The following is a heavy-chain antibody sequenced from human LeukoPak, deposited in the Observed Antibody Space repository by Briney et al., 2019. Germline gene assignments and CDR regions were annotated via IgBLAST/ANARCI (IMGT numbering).Heavy chain of an antibody. Sequence: SETLSLTCAVSGYSISSGYYWGWIRQPPGKGLEWIVCIYHSGSTYYNPSLKSRVTISVDTSKNQFSLKLSSMTAADTAVYYCARDTRGYDFWGFQYPDSYFDLWGRGTLVTVSS. CDR3: ARDTRGYDFWGFQYPDSYFDL. CDR1: GYSISSGYY. D-gene: IGHD3-3*01. J-gene: IGHJ2*01. V-gene: IGHV4-38-2*01. CDR2: IYHSGST.